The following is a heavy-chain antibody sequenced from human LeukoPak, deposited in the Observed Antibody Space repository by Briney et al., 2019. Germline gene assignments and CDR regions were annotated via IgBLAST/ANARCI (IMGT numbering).Heavy chain of an antibody. D-gene: IGHD2-2*02. CDR2: ISGSGDST. V-gene: IGHV3-23*01. CDR1: GFTFSSYA. Sequence: PGGSLRLSCAASGFTFSSYAMSWVRQAPGRGLEWVSGISGSGDSTYYADSVKGRFTISRDNSKNTLYLQMNSLRAEDTAVYYCARGRYCSRTSCYIDYWGQGTLVTVSS. CDR3: ARGRYCSRTSCYIDY. J-gene: IGHJ4*02.